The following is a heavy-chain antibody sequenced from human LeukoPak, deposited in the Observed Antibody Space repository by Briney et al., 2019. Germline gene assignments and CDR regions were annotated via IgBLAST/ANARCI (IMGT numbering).Heavy chain of an antibody. CDR3: ARDALEDYYGSGSCYAYYGMDV. V-gene: IGHV3-23*01. J-gene: IGHJ6*02. CDR2: LSGSGSNT. D-gene: IGHD3-10*01. Sequence: GGSLRLSCAASGFTFSSYGMSWVRQAPGKGLEWASGLSGSGSNTYYADSVKGRFTISRDNSKNTLYLQMNGLRAEDTAVYYCARDALEDYYGSGSCYAYYGMDVWGQGTTVTVSS. CDR1: GFTFSSYG.